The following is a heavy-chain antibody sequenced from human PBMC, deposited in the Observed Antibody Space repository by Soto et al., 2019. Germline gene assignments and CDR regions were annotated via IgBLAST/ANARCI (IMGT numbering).Heavy chain of an antibody. CDR3: ARDRSRYSSGLDVFDI. J-gene: IGHJ3*02. CDR1: GYTFTGKY. CDR2: INPNSGGT. V-gene: IGHV1-2*04. Sequence: ASVKVTWKACGYTFTGKYIHWVRHAPGQGLEWMGWINPNSGGTNYAQKFQGWVTMTRDTSISTAYMELSRLRSDDTAVYYCARDRSRYSSGLDVFDIWGQGTMVTVSS. D-gene: IGHD6-19*01.